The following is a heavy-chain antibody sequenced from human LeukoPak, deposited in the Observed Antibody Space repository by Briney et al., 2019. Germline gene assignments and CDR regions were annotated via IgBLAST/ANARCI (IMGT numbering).Heavy chain of an antibody. CDR2: INPNSGGT. CDR1: GYTFTGYY. J-gene: IGHJ5*02. CDR3: ARSHQSYDYYGSGSYYNWFDP. D-gene: IGHD3-10*01. Sequence: ASVKVSCKASGYTFTGYYMHWVRQAPGQGLEWMGWINPNSGGTNYAQKFQGWVTMTRDTSISTAYMELSRLRSDDTAVYYCARSHQSYDYYGSGSYYNWFDPWGQGTLVTVSS. V-gene: IGHV1-2*04.